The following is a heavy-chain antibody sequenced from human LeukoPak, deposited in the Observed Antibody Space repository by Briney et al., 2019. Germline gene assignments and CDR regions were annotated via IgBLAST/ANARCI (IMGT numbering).Heavy chain of an antibody. CDR1: GGSISSYY. CDR2: ISYSGST. D-gene: IGHD3-3*01. CDR3: ARVRRELRFLEWLFFIDY. J-gene: IGHJ4*02. Sequence: SETLPLTCTVSGGSISSYYWSWIRQPPGKGLEWIGYISYSGSTNYNPSLKSRVTISVDTSKNQFSLKLSSVTAADTAVYYCARVRRELRFLEWLFFIDYWGQGTLVTVSS. V-gene: IGHV4-59*08.